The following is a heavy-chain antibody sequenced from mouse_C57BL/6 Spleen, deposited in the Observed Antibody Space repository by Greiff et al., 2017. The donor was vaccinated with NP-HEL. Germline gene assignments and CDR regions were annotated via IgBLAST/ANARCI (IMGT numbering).Heavy chain of an antibody. CDR2: INPYNGGT. Sequence: VQLQQSGPVLVKPGASVKMSCKASGYTFTDYYMNWVKQSHGKSLEWIGVINPYNGGTSYNQKFKGKATLTVDKSSSTAYMELNSLTSEDSAVYYCARHYYGSSYVYFDVWGTGTTVTVSS. CDR3: ARHYYGSSYVYFDV. J-gene: IGHJ1*03. CDR1: GYTFTDYY. V-gene: IGHV1-19*01. D-gene: IGHD1-1*01.